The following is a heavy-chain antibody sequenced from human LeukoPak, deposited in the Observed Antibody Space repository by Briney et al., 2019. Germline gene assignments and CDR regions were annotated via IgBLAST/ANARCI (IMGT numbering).Heavy chain of an antibody. CDR1: GYSFTSYW. J-gene: IGHJ5*02. CDR2: IDPSDSYT. V-gene: IGHV5-10-1*01. D-gene: IGHD3-3*01. CDR3: ARHPAIYYDFWSGPVNWFDP. Sequence: GESLKISCKGSGYSFTSYWISWVRQMPGKGLEWMGRIDPSDSYTNYSPSFQGHVTISADKSISTAYLQWSSLKASDTAMYYCARHPAIYYDFWSGPVNWFDPWGQGTLVTVSS.